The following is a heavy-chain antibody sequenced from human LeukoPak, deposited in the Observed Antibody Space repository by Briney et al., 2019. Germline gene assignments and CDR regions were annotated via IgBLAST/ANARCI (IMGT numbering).Heavy chain of an antibody. Sequence: GGSLRLSCAASGFTFTNYGMHWVRQAPGKGLEWVAVISYDGSNKYYADSVKGRFTISRDNSKNTLYLQMNSLRAEDTAVYYCARDRFDALDYWGQGTLVTVSS. D-gene: IGHD3-10*01. J-gene: IGHJ4*02. CDR2: ISYDGSNK. V-gene: IGHV3-30*03. CDR3: ARDRFDALDY. CDR1: GFTFTNYG.